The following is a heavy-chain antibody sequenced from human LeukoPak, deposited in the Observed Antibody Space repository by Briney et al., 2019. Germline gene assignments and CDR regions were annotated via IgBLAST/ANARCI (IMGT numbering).Heavy chain of an antibody. CDR2: INPNSGGT. CDR1: GYTFTGQY. CDR3: ATDGDWYGYELDY. V-gene: IGHV1-2*02. Sequence: ASVKVSCKTSGYTFTGQYLHWVRQAPGQGLEWMGWINPNSGGTKSAQKFQGRVIMTRDTSISTAYMELRSLSSDDTAVYYCATDGDWYGYELDYWGQGTLVTVSS. D-gene: IGHD5-18*01. J-gene: IGHJ4*02.